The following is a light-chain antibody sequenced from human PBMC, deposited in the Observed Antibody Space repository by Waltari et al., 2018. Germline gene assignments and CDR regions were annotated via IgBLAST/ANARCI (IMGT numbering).Light chain of an antibody. CDR1: RHIRNY. J-gene: IGKJ4*01. V-gene: IGKV1-33*01. Sequence: DIQMTQSPSSVSASVGARVTITCQASRHIRNYLNWYQQKPGKAPKLLLYDASILETGVPSRFSGSGSGTDFTFSISSLQPEDIATYYCQQYDNLPLTFGGGTKVEIK. CDR3: QQYDNLPLT. CDR2: DAS.